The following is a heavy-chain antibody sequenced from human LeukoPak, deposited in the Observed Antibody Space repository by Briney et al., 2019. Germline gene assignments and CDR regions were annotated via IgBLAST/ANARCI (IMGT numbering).Heavy chain of an antibody. D-gene: IGHD3-16*01. J-gene: IGHJ5*02. CDR3: ARDRGAPLLGAFDP. Sequence: GGSLRLSCAASGFTFDDYGMSWVRQAPGKGLEWVSGINWNGGSTGYADSVKGRFTISRDNAKNSLYLQMNSLRAEDTALYHCARDRGAPLLGAFDPWGQGTLVTVSS. CDR2: INWNGGST. CDR1: GFTFDDYG. V-gene: IGHV3-20*01.